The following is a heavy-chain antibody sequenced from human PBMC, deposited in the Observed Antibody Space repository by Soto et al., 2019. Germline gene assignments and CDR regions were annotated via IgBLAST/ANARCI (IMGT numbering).Heavy chain of an antibody. CDR2: ISYDGSNK. V-gene: IGHV3-30*03. CDR3: AGKEGYYYYYYMDV. CDR1: GFTFSSYG. Sequence: QVQLVESGGGVVQPGRSLRLSCAASGFTFSSYGMHWVRQAPGKGLEWVAVISYDGSNKYYADSVKGRFTISRDNSKNTLYLQMNSLRSEDTAVYYCAGKEGYYYYYYMDVWGKGTTFTGSS. J-gene: IGHJ6*03.